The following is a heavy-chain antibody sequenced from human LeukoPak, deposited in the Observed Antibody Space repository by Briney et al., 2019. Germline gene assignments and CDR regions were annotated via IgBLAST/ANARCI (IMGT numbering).Heavy chain of an antibody. Sequence: PSETLSLTCAVYGGSFSGYYWSWIRQPPGKGLEWIGEISHSGSTNYNPSLKSRVTISVDTSKSQFSLKLSSVTAADTAVYYCARGYSYGDYWGQGTLVTVSS. CDR2: ISHSGST. CDR1: GGSFSGYY. V-gene: IGHV4-34*01. D-gene: IGHD5-18*01. J-gene: IGHJ4*02. CDR3: ARGYSYGDY.